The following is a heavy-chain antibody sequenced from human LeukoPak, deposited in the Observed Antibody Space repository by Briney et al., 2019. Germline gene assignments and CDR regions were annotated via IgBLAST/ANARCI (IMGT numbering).Heavy chain of an antibody. CDR3: AREGFWSGYYDFDY. V-gene: IGHV3-7*01. J-gene: IGHJ4*02. CDR1: GFTFSSYW. D-gene: IGHD3-3*01. Sequence: PGGSLRLSCAASGFTFSSYWMSWVRQAPGKGLEWVANIKQDGSEKYYVDSVKGRFTISRDNAKNSLYLQMNSLRAEDTAVYYCAREGFWSGYYDFDYWGQGTLVTVSS. CDR2: IKQDGSEK.